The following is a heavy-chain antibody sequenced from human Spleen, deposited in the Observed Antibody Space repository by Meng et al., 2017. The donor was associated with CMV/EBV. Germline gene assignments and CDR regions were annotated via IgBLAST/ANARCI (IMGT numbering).Heavy chain of an antibody. J-gene: IGHJ2*01. V-gene: IGHV1-69*04. Sequence: SYTISWVRQAPGQGLEWMGRIIPILGIANYAQKFQGRVTITADKSTSTAYMELSSLRSEDTAVYYCAREEGDYCSSTSCYFPWHFDLWGRGTLVTVSS. CDR2: IIPILGIA. CDR1: SYT. D-gene: IGHD2-2*01. CDR3: AREEGDYCSSTSCYFPWHFDL.